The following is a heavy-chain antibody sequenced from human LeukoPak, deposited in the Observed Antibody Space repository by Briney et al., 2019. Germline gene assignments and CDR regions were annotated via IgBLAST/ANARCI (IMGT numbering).Heavy chain of an antibody. CDR1: GYTFTGYY. CDR3: VVRYYDSSGYYPYFDY. CDR2: VNPNSGGT. Sequence: ASVKVSCKASGYTFTGYYMHWVRQAPGQGLKWMGRVNPNSGGTNYTQKFQGRVTMTRDTSISTAYMELSRLRSDDTAVYYCVVRYYDSSGYYPYFDYWGQGALVTVSS. V-gene: IGHV1-2*06. D-gene: IGHD3-22*01. J-gene: IGHJ4*02.